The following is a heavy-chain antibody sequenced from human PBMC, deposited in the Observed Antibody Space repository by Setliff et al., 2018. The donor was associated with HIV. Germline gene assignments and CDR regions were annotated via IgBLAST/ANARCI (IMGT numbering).Heavy chain of an antibody. V-gene: IGHV1-2*02. CDR1: GYTFTGHY. Sequence: ASVKVSCKASGYTFTGHYLHWVRQAPGQGLEWMGWIDPNSGDTNYAQKFQGRVTMTTDTSTSTAYMDLRSLRADDTALYYCARVPRTGPLDYWGQGTLVTVSS. J-gene: IGHJ4*02. CDR2: IDPNSGDT. CDR3: ARVPRTGPLDY.